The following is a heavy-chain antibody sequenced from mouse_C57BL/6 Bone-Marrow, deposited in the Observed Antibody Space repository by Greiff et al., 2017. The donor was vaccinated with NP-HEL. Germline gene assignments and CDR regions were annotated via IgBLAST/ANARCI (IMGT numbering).Heavy chain of an antibody. V-gene: IGHV1-69*01. CDR2: IDPSDSYT. Sequence: VQLQQPGAELVMPGASVKLSCKASGYTFTSYWMHWVKQRPGQGLEWIGEIDPSDSYTNYNQKFKGKSTLTVDKSSSTAYMQLSSLTSEDSAVYYCARSEFYYDYDDFAYWGQGTLVTVSA. CDR1: GYTFTSYW. D-gene: IGHD2-4*01. J-gene: IGHJ3*01. CDR3: ARSEFYYDYDDFAY.